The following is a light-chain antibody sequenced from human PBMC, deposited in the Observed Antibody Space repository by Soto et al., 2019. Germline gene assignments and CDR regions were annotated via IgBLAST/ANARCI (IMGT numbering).Light chain of an antibody. CDR1: QTFSSH. Sequence: EIVLTQSPATLSLSPGERATLSCRASQTFSSHLSWYQQKPGQAPRLLIYDASKRSTGIPARFSGSGSGTEFTLPISSLQPEDFAVYYCQQRSNWPPVITFGHGTRLKIK. V-gene: IGKV3-11*01. CDR2: DAS. J-gene: IGKJ5*01. CDR3: QQRSNWPPVIT.